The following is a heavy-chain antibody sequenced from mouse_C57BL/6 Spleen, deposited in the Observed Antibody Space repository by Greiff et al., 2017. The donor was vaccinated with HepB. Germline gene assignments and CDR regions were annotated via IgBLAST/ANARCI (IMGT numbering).Heavy chain of an antibody. CDR3: ARAITTVEDY. Sequence: EVKLMESGPGLVKPSQSLSLTCSVTGYSITSGYYWNWIRQFPGNKLEWMGYISYDGSNNYNPSLKNRISITRDTSKNQFFLKLNSVTTEDTATYYCARAITTVEDYWGQGTTLTVSS. J-gene: IGHJ2*01. D-gene: IGHD1-1*01. CDR2: ISYDGSN. CDR1: GYSITSGYY. V-gene: IGHV3-6*01.